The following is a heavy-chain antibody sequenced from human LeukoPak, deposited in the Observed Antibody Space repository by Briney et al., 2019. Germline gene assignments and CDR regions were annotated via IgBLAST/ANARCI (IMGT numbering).Heavy chain of an antibody. Sequence: SETLSLTCAVYGGSFSGYYWSWIRQPPGKGLEWIGEINHSGSTNYNPSLKSRVTISVDTSKNHFSLKLSSVTAADTAVYYCARVPLFYDYVWGSYRYNWFDPWGQGTLVTVSS. CDR2: INHSGST. D-gene: IGHD3-16*02. CDR1: GGSFSGYY. J-gene: IGHJ5*02. CDR3: ARVPLFYDYVWGSYRYNWFDP. V-gene: IGHV4-34*01.